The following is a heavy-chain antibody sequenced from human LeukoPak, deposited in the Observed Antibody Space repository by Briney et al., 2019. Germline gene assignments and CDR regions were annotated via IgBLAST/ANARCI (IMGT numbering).Heavy chain of an antibody. Sequence: GGSLRLSCAASGFTFSDYYMSWIRQAPGKGLEWVSYISSSGSTIYYADSVKGRFTISRDNAKNSLYLQMNSLRAEDTAVYYCARDNYDFWSGPRPKNWFDPWGQGTLVTVSS. D-gene: IGHD3-3*01. CDR2: ISSSGSTI. CDR1: GFTFSDYY. V-gene: IGHV3-11*04. CDR3: ARDNYDFWSGPRPKNWFDP. J-gene: IGHJ5*02.